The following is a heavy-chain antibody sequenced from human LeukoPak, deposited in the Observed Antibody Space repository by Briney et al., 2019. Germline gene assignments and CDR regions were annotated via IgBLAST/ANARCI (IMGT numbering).Heavy chain of an antibody. Sequence: GGSLRLSCAASGFTFSSYAMNWVRQTPGKGLEWVSAISGSGGSTYYADSVKGRFTISRDNSKNTLYLQMNSLSAEDTAVYYCVTKSSGYWETASPFDYWGQGTLVTVSS. CDR3: VTKSSGYWETASPFDY. V-gene: IGHV3-23*01. D-gene: IGHD3-22*01. CDR1: GFTFSSYA. CDR2: ISGSGGST. J-gene: IGHJ4*02.